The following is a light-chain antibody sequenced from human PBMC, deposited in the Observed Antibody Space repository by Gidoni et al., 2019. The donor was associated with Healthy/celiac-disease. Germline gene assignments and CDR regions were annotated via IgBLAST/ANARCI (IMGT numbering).Light chain of an antibody. V-gene: IGKV1-39*01. J-gene: IGKJ4*01. CDR2: AAS. CDR3: QQSYSMFFT. Sequence: DIQMTQSPSSLSASVGDRVTITCRAGQSISSYLHWYQHKPGKAPQLLIYAASSLQSGVPSRFSGSGSGTDFTLTISSLQPEDFATYFCQQSYSMFFTFGGGTKVEIK. CDR1: QSISSY.